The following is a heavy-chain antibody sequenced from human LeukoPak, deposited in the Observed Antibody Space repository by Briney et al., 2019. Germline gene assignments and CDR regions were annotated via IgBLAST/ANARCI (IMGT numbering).Heavy chain of an antibody. CDR3: ATHPDYSNTYFDY. CDR1: GFTFDDYA. Sequence: GGSLRLSCAASGFTFDDYAMHWVRQAPGKGLEWVSGISWNSGSIGYADSVKGRFTISRDNAKNSLYLQMNSLRAEDMALYYCATHPDYSNTYFDYWGQGTLVTVSS. D-gene: IGHD4-11*01. J-gene: IGHJ4*02. CDR2: ISWNSGSI. V-gene: IGHV3-9*03.